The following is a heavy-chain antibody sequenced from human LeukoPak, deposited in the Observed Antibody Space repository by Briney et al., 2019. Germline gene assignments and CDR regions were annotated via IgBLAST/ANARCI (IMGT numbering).Heavy chain of an antibody. V-gene: IGHV3-53*01. D-gene: IGHD1-14*01. J-gene: IGHJ4*02. CDR3: ARDPPGYRIRYIDY. CDR1: GFTVSSNY. Sequence: GGSLRLSCAASGFTVSSNYMSWVRQTPGKGLEWVSVIYSSGTTYYTDSMKGRVTISRDNSKNTLYLLMNSLRDEDTAVYYCARDPPGYRIRYIDYWGQGTLVTVSS. CDR2: IYSSGTT.